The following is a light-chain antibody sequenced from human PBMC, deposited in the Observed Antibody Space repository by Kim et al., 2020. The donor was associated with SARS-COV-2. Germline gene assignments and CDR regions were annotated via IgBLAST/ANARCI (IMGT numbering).Light chain of an antibody. Sequence: SASVGDRVTITCRASQRISNYLAWFQQKPGKAPESLIYAASSLQSGVPSKFSGSGSGTDFTLTISSLQPEDFATYYCQQYNRYPYTFGQGTKWEF. V-gene: IGKV1-16*02. CDR2: AAS. CDR1: QRISNY. J-gene: IGKJ2*01. CDR3: QQYNRYPYT.